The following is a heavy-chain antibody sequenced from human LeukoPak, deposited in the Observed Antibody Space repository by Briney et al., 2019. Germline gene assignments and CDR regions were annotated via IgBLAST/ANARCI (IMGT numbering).Heavy chain of an antibody. CDR1: GGSISSGGYY. D-gene: IGHD2-15*01. CDR3: ARGEGGPLYYFDY. J-gene: IGHJ4*02. CDR2: IYYSGST. Sequence: PSETLSLTCTVSGGSISSGGYYWSWIRQHPGKGLEWIGYIYYSGSTYYNPSLKSRVTISVDTSKNQFSLKLSSVTAADTAVYYCARGEGGPLYYFDYWGQGTLVTVSS. V-gene: IGHV4-31*03.